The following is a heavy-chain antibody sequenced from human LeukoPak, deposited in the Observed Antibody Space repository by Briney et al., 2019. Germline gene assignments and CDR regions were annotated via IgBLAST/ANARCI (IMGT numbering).Heavy chain of an antibody. Sequence: SETLSLTCTVSGGSISSGGYYWSWIRQPPGKGLEWIGSIYYSGSTYYNPSLKSRVTISVDTSKNQFSLKLSSVTAADTAVYYCARVMALTYDSSGYYASYAFDIWGQGTPVTVSS. D-gene: IGHD3-22*01. CDR3: ARVMALTYDSSGYYASYAFDI. CDR1: GGSISSGGYY. J-gene: IGHJ4*02. CDR2: IYYSGST. V-gene: IGHV4-39*07.